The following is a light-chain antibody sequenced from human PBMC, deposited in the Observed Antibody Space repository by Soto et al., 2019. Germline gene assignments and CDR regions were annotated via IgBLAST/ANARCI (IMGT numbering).Light chain of an antibody. Sequence: QSALTQPASVSGSPGQSITISCTGTSSDVGSYNHVSWYQQHPGKAPKLMIYEGSKRPSGVSNRFSGSKSGNTASLTISGLQAEDEADYYCCSYAGSSTFVWIFGGGTKLTVL. CDR2: EGS. V-gene: IGLV2-23*03. CDR1: SSDVGSYNH. J-gene: IGLJ2*01. CDR3: CSYAGSSTFVWI.